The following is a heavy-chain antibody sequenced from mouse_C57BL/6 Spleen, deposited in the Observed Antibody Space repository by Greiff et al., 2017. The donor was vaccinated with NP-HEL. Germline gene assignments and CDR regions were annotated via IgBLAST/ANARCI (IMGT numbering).Heavy chain of an antibody. J-gene: IGHJ2*01. CDR2: IDPETGGT. CDR3: TRRYYGSSYIDY. D-gene: IGHD1-1*01. CDR1: GYTFTDYE. V-gene: IGHV1-15*01. Sequence: VQGVESGAELVRPGASVTLSCKASGYTFTDYEMHWVKQTPVHGLEWIGAIDPETGGTAYNQKFKGKAILTADKSSSTAYMELRSLTSEDSAVYYCTRRYYGSSYIDYWGQGTTLTVSS.